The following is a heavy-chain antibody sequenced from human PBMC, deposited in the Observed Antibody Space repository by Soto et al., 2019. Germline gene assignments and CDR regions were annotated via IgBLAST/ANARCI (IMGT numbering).Heavy chain of an antibody. CDR2: ISNSGST. V-gene: IGHV4-39*01. J-gene: IGHJ4*02. D-gene: IGHD6-19*01. CDR1: GGPISSSGDY. CDR3: ARGLRSSAYLDY. Sequence: QLQLQESGPGLVKPSETLSLTCTVTGGPISSSGDYWGWVRQTPGKGLEWIGTISNSGSTYYNPYVMSRVTRSVDTSKKQFSLRLISVTAADTAVYYCARGLRSSAYLDYWGQGSLVTVSS.